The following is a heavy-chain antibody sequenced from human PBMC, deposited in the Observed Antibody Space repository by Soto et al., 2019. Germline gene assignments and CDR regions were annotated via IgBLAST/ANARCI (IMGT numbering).Heavy chain of an antibody. V-gene: IGHV1-46*01. CDR2: INPSGGST. J-gene: IGHJ4*02. CDR3: ARSSPMRWEPFDY. Sequence: QVQLVQSGAEVKKPGASVKVSCKASGYTFTSYYMHWVRQAPGQALEWIGIINPSGGSTSYAQKFQGRVTMTRDTSTSTVYMELSSLRSEDTAVYYCARSSPMRWEPFDYWGQGTLVTVSS. CDR1: GYTFTSYY. D-gene: IGHD1-26*01.